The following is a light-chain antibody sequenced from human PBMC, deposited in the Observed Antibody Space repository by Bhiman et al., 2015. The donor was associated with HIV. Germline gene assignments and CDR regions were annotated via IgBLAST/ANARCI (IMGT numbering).Light chain of an antibody. CDR2: ENN. V-gene: IGLV1-51*02. Sequence: QSALTQPRSVSGSPGQSVTISCTGTSSDVGGYNYVSWYQQLPGTAPKLLIYENNKRPSGIPDRFSGSKSGTSATLGITGLQTGDEADYYCGTWDSSLSAGVFGTGTKVTVL. CDR3: GTWDSSLSAGV. CDR1: SSDVGGYNY. J-gene: IGLJ1*01.